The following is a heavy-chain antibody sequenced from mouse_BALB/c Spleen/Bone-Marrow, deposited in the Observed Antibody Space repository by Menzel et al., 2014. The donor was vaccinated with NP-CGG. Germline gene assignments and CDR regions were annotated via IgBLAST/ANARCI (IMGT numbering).Heavy chain of an antibody. J-gene: IGHJ3*01. CDR2: IRNKANVYST. D-gene: IGHD2-3*01. CDR3: VREEDGYYVGFAY. Sequence: EVHLVESGGGLVQPGGSLRLSCATSGFIFTDYYMSWVRQPPGKALEWLGFIRNKANVYSTEYSASVKGRFTISRDNSQSILYLQMNTLRAEDSATYYCVREEDGYYVGFAYWGQGTLVAVSA. V-gene: IGHV7-3*02. CDR1: GFIFTDYY.